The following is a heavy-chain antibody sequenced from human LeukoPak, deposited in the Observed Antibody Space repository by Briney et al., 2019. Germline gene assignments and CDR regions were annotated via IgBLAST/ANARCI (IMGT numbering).Heavy chain of an antibody. CDR3: ARKAIAAAGANWFDP. Sequence: SEALSLTCTVSGGSISSSSYYWGWNRQPPGKGLEWIGSIYYSGSTYYNPSLKSRVTISVDTSKNQFSLKLSSVTAADTAVYYCARKAIAAAGANWFDPWGQGTLVTVSS. D-gene: IGHD6-13*01. CDR1: GGSISSSSYY. V-gene: IGHV4-39*01. J-gene: IGHJ5*02. CDR2: IYYSGST.